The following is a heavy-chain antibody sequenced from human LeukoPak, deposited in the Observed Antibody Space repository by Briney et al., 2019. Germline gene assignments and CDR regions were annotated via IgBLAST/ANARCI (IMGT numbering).Heavy chain of an antibody. D-gene: IGHD2-15*01. Sequence: SETLSLTCTVSGVSINHYYWSWIRQPPGKGLEWIGYIFYNGNSNYNPSLKSRVTTSVDTSKNQFSLRLSSVTAADTAVYYCARGRQNCSGGSCHQRRFDYWGQGALVTVSS. J-gene: IGHJ4*02. CDR1: GVSINHYY. V-gene: IGHV4-59*01. CDR2: IFYNGNS. CDR3: ARGRQNCSGGSCHQRRFDY.